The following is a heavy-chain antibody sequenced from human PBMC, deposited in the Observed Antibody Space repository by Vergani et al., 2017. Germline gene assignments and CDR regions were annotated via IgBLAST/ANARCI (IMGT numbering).Heavy chain of an antibody. CDR1: GFTFDDYA. Sequence: EVQLVESGGGLVQPGRSLRLSCAASGFTFDDYAMHWVRQAPGKGLEWVSGISWNSGSIGYADSVKGRFTISRDNAKNSLYLQMNSLRAEDTALYYCAKEGGKKVSFDIWAQGKMVTVS. J-gene: IGHJ3*02. CDR3: AKEGGKKVSFDI. D-gene: IGHD3-16*01. V-gene: IGHV3-9*01. CDR2: ISWNSGSI.